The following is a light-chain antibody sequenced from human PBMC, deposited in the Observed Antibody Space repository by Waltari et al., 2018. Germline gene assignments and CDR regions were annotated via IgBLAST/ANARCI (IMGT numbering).Light chain of an antibody. CDR2: KDS. CDR1: VLAKQY. J-gene: IGLJ3*02. CDR3: YAAADNIRV. V-gene: IGLV3-27*01. Sequence: SYELTQPSSVSVSPGQTARITCSGDVLAKQYARWFQQKPGQAPVLVIYKDSERPSGIPERFSGSSSGTTVTLTISGAQVEDEADYYCYAAADNIRVFGGGTKLTVL.